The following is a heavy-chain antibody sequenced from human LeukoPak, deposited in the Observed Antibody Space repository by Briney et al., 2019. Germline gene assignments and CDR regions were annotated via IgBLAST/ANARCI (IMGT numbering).Heavy chain of an antibody. Sequence: GGSLRLSCAASGFTFSSYWMSWVRQAPGKGLEWVANIKQDGSEKYYVDSVKGRFTISRDNAKNSLYLQMNSLSAEDTAVYYCARDLAGPPQEAFDIWGQGTMVTVSS. CDR2: IKQDGSEK. V-gene: IGHV3-7*01. CDR1: GFTFSSYW. CDR3: ARDLAGPPQEAFDI. J-gene: IGHJ3*02.